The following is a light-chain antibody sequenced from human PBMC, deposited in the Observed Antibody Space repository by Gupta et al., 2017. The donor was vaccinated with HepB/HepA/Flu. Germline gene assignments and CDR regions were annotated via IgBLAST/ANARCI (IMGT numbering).Light chain of an antibody. J-gene: IGLJ3*02. Sequence: QSALTQPASVSGSPGQSIIISCPGTSSDVGGYNHFSWYQQYPGKAPKLMIYDVSNRPSGVSNRFSGSKSGNTASLTISGLQAEDEADYYCSSYTSSSSWVFGGGTKLTVL. CDR1: SSDVGGYNH. V-gene: IGLV2-14*01. CDR3: SSYTSSSSWV. CDR2: DVS.